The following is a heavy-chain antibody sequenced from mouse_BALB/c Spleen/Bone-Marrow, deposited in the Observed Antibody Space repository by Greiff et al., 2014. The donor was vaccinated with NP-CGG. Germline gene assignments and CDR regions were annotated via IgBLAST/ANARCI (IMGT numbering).Heavy chain of an antibody. CDR3: ARNGNYGAWFAY. Sequence: EVQLQQSGAELVKPGASVKMSCTASGFNINGTYMQWVKQRPEQGLEWIGRIYPANGNTKYDPKFQGKATITADTSSNTAYLQLRSLTSEDTAVYYCARNGNYGAWFAYWGQGTLVTVSA. D-gene: IGHD2-1*01. J-gene: IGHJ3*01. V-gene: IGHV14-3*02. CDR1: GFNINGTY. CDR2: IYPANGNT.